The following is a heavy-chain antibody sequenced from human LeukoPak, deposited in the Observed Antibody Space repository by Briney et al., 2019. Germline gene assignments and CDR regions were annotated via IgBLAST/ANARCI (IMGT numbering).Heavy chain of an antibody. CDR3: ARDLYYYGSGSPTYFDY. J-gene: IGHJ4*02. CDR1: GFTFSSYS. Sequence: GGSLRLSCAASGFTFSSYSMNWVRQAPGKGLEWVSSISSSSSYIYYADSVKGRFTISRDNAKNSQYLQMNSLRAEDTAVYYCARDLYYYGSGSPTYFDYWGQGTLVTVSS. D-gene: IGHD3-10*01. V-gene: IGHV3-21*01. CDR2: ISSSSSYI.